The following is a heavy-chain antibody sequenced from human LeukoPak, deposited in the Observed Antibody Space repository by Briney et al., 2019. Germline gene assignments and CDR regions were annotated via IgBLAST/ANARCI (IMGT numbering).Heavy chain of an antibody. CDR2: FYYSGST. CDR1: GASISSSY. J-gene: IGHJ4*02. D-gene: IGHD4-17*01. V-gene: IGHV4-59*08. Sequence: KTSETLSLTCTVSGASISSSYWSWIRQPPGKGLEGIGYFYYSGSTNYNPSLKSRVTMSVGTSKNQFSLKLSSVTAADTAVYYCARHALYGDFRHFDYWGLGSLVTVSS. CDR3: ARHALYGDFRHFDY.